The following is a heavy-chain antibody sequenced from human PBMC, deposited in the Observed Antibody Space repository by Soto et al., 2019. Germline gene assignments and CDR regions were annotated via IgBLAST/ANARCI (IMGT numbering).Heavy chain of an antibody. V-gene: IGHV4-31*03. CDR1: GGSISSGGYY. Sequence: SETLSLTCTVSGGSISSGGYYWSWIRQHPGRGLEWIGYIYYSGSTYYNPSLKSRVTISVDTSKNQFSLKLSSVTAADTAVYYCARADVWTYYFDYWGQGTLVTVSS. D-gene: IGHD3-3*01. CDR3: ARADVWTYYFDY. J-gene: IGHJ4*02. CDR2: IYYSGST.